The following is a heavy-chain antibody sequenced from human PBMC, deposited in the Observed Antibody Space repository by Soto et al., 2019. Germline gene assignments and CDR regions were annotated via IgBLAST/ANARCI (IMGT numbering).Heavy chain of an antibody. Sequence: QVQLVQSGAEVKKPGASVKVSCKASGYTFTSYYMHWVRQAPGQGLEWMGIINPSGGSTSYAQKFQGRVTMTRDTSMSTVYMELSSLRSEDTAVYYCARVYCSGGGCYGIDYWGQGTLVTVSS. CDR2: INPSGGST. CDR3: ARVYCSGGGCYGIDY. CDR1: GYTFTSYY. D-gene: IGHD2-15*01. V-gene: IGHV1-46*01. J-gene: IGHJ4*02.